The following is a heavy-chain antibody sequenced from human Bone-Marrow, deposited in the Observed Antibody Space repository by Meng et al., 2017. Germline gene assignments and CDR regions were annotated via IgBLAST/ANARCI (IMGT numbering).Heavy chain of an antibody. V-gene: IGHV4-4*02. Sequence: QVQLQESGPGLVKPSGTLSLTCAVSGGSISSSNWWSWVRQPPGWGLEWIGEIYHSGSTNYNPTLKSRVTISVDKSKNQFSLKLSSVTAADTAVYYCANYYDSQVGWFDPGGKGTLVTVSS. CDR2: IYHSGST. CDR1: GGSISSSNW. D-gene: IGHD3-22*01. CDR3: ANYYDSQVGWFDP. J-gene: IGHJ5*02.